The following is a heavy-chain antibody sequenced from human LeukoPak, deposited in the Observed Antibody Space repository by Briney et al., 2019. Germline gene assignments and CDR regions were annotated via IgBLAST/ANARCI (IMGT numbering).Heavy chain of an antibody. CDR3: ARDSRRYDSGG. Sequence: GGSLRLSCAASGFTFSSYWMSWVRQAPGKGLEWVANIKQDGSEKYYVDSVKGRFTNSRDNAKNSLYLQMNSLRAEDTAVYYCARDSRRYDSGGWGQGTLVTVSS. V-gene: IGHV3-7*01. CDR2: IKQDGSEK. J-gene: IGHJ1*01. D-gene: IGHD3-22*01. CDR1: GFTFSSYW.